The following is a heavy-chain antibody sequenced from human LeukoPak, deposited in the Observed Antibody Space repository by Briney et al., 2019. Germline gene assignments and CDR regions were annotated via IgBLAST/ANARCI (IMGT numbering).Heavy chain of an antibody. D-gene: IGHD6-19*01. CDR2: IKQDGSEK. V-gene: IGHV3-7*01. J-gene: IGHJ4*02. CDR3: ARLEQWLTPY. Sequence: GGSLRLSCAVSGFTFRNYWMSWVRQAPGKGLEWVANIKQDGSEKNYVDSVKGRFTISRGNAKNSLYLQMNSLRVEDTAVYYCARLEQWLTPYWGQGTLVTVSS. CDR1: GFTFRNYW.